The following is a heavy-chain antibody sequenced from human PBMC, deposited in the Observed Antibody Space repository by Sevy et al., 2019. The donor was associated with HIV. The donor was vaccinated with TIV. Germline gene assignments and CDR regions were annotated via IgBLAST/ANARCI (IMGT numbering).Heavy chain of an antibody. V-gene: IGHV3-13*01. CDR2: IGTAGDT. D-gene: IGHD6-13*01. CDR3: AREGIAAAGTESYYYYGMDV. Sequence: GGSLRLSCAASGFTFSSYDMHWVRQATGKGLEWVSAIGTAGDTYYPGSVKGRFTISSENAKNSLYLQMNSLRAGDTAVYYCAREGIAAAGTESYYYYGMDVWGQGTTVTVSS. CDR1: GFTFSSYD. J-gene: IGHJ6*02.